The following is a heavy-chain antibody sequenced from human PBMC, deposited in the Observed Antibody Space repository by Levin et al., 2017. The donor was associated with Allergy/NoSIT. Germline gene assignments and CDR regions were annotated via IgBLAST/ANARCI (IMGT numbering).Heavy chain of an antibody. V-gene: IGHV1-2*02. J-gene: IGHJ4*02. D-gene: IGHD6-13*01. CDR3: ARGADSSSWYIDY. CDR2: INPNSGGT. Sequence: GESLKISCKASGYTFTGYYMHWVRQAPGQGLEWMGWINPNSGGTNYAQKFQGRVTMTRDTSISTAYMELSRLRSDDTAVFYCARGADSSSWYIDYWGQGTLVTVSS. CDR1: GYTFTGYY.